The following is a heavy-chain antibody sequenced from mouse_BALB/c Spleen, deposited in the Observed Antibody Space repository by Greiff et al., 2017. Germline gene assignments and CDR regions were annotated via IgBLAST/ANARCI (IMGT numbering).Heavy chain of an antibody. V-gene: IGHV1S22*01. D-gene: IGHD2-14*01. CDR1: GYTFTSYW. CDR2: IYPGSGST. J-gene: IGHJ3*01. CDR3: SRGRYDVYWLDD. Sequence: LQQPGSELVRPGASVKLSCTASGYTFTSYWMHWVKQRHGQGLEWIGNIYPGSGSTNYDEKFKSKGTLTVDTTSSTTYMHLSSLTSEDSAVYYCSRGRYDVYWLDDWGQGTLVTVSA.